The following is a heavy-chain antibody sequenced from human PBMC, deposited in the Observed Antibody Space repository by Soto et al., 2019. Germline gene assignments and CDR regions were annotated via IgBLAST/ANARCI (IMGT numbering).Heavy chain of an antibody. J-gene: IGHJ3*02. CDR3: ARIVVVPAAMRRGDAFDI. CDR2: IIPILGIA. CDR1: GGTFSSYT. Sequence: QVQLVQSGAEVKKPGSSVKVSCKASGGTFSSYTISWVRQSPGQVLEWMGRIIPILGIANYAQKFQGRVTITADKSTSTAYMELSSLRSEDTAVYYCARIVVVPAAMRRGDAFDIWGQGTMVTVSS. D-gene: IGHD2-2*01. V-gene: IGHV1-69*02.